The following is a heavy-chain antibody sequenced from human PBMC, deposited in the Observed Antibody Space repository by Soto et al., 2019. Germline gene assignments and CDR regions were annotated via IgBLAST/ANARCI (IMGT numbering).Heavy chain of an antibody. V-gene: IGHV4-30-2*01. CDR3: ARGRSGYSSYHFDY. J-gene: IGHJ4*02. D-gene: IGHD6-13*01. CDR1: GGSISSGGYS. Sequence: SETLSLTCAVSGGSISSGGYSWSWIRQPPGKGLEWIGYIYHSGSTYYNPSLKSRVTISVDRSKNQFSLKLSSVTAADTAVYYCARGRSGYSSYHFDYWGQGTLVTVSS. CDR2: IYHSGST.